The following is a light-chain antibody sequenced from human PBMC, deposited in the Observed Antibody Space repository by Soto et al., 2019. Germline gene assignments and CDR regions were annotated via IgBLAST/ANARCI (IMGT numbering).Light chain of an antibody. CDR1: SSSIGRNY. CDR3: AAWDDSLSVLV. V-gene: IGLV1-47*01. CDR2: TNN. Sequence: QSVLTQPPSASGTPVKRVTISCSGSSSSIGRNYVYWYQHLPGTAPKLLISTNNQRPSGIPGRFSASKSGTSASLAISGLRSEDEADYSCAAWDDSLSVLVFGGGTKLTVL. J-gene: IGLJ2*01.